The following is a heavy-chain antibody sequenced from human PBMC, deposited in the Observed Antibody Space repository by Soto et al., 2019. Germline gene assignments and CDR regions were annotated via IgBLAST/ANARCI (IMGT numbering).Heavy chain of an antibody. CDR1: GFTLSGYA. J-gene: IGHJ6*03. CDR3: ARRARPGFYYMDV. CDR2: ISSNGVGA. V-gene: IGHV3-64*01. D-gene: IGHD6-6*01. Sequence: EVQLAKSGGGLAQPGGSLRLSCAASGFTLSGYAMDWVRQAPGKGREYVSGISSNGVGAYYANSVQGRFTISRDNSKKTLYLHMGSLRPEDMAVYYCARRARPGFYYMDVWGKGLTVTVSS.